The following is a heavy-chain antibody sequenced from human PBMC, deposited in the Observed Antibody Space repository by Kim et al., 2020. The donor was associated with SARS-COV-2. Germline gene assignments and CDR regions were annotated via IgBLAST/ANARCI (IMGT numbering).Heavy chain of an antibody. Sequence: SPNSTPPLKSRLTISIDTSKNHLSLQLTSVTAADTAVYYCARGVITTGFDYWGQGTLVTVSS. V-gene: IGHV4-34*01. J-gene: IGHJ4*02. CDR2: SP. CDR3: ARGVITTGFDY. D-gene: IGHD3-22*01.